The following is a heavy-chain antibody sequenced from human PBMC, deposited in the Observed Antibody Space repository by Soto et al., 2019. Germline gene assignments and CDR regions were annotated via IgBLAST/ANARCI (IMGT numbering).Heavy chain of an antibody. J-gene: IGHJ6*02. CDR1: GGSISSGGYY. D-gene: IGHD3-22*01. V-gene: IGHV4-31*03. CDR3: ARDTHYYDSSGYYYDDYYYYGMDV. Sequence: PSETLSLTCTASGGSISSGGYYWSWIRQHPGKGLEWIGYIYYSGSTYYNPSLKSRVTISVDTSKNQFSLKLSSVTAADTAVYYCARDTHYYDSSGYYYDDYYYYGMDVWGQGTTVTVS. CDR2: IYYSGST.